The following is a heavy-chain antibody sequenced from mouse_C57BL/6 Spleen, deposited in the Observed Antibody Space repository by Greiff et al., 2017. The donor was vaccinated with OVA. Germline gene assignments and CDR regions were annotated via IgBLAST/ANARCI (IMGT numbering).Heavy chain of an antibody. D-gene: IGHD1-3*01. V-gene: IGHV1-55*01. Sequence: VQLQQSGAELVKPGASVKMSCKASGYTFTSYWITWVKQRPGQGLEWIGDIYPGSGSTNYNEKFKSKATLTVDTSSSTAYMQLSSLTSEDSAVYYCAREDNYYYYAMDYWGQGTSVTVSS. J-gene: IGHJ4*01. CDR2: IYPGSGST. CDR1: GYTFTSYW. CDR3: AREDNYYYYAMDY.